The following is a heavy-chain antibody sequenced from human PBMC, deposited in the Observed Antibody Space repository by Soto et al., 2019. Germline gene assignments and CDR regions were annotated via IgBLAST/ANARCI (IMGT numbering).Heavy chain of an antibody. Sequence: QEQLQQWGAGLLKPSETLYLTCAVYGGFVSSGNYYWGWIRQPPGKGLEWIGEMSHSGGTHFNPCLKTRFAISVDTSKNQFSLKMSSVTSADTALHCCARVERGTATTVVDAFDIWGPGTMVTVSS. CDR2: MSHSGGT. V-gene: IGHV4-34*01. J-gene: IGHJ3*02. CDR1: GGFVSSGNYY. D-gene: IGHD1-1*01. CDR3: ARVERGTATTVVDAFDI.